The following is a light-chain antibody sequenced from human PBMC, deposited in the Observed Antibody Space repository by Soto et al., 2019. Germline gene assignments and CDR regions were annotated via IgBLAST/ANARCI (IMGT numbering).Light chain of an antibody. V-gene: IGKV3-20*01. CDR2: GAS. Sequence: EIVLPQSPGTLSLSPGERATLSCRASPSVSSSYLACYQQKPGQAARLLIYGASSRATGIPDRFIGGGSGTDFTLTISRREPEDFAVYYCHQYGSAPPLTFGGGTKVEIK. CDR1: PSVSSSY. CDR3: HQYGSAPPLT. J-gene: IGKJ4*01.